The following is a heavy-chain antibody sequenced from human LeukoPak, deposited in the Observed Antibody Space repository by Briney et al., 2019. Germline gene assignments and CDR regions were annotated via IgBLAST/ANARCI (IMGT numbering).Heavy chain of an antibody. Sequence: SETLSLTCAVYGGSFSGYYWSWMRQPPGKGLEWIGEINHSGSTNYNPSLKSRVTISVDTSKNQFSLKLSSVTAADTAVYYCARVGRAWGSYRYKVDYWGQGTLVTVSS. CDR2: INHSGST. D-gene: IGHD3-16*02. J-gene: IGHJ4*02. CDR3: ARVGRAWGSYRYKVDY. CDR1: GGSFSGYY. V-gene: IGHV4-34*09.